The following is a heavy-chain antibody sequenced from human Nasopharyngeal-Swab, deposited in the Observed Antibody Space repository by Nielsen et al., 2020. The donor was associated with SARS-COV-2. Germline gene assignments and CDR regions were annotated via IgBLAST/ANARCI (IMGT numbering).Heavy chain of an antibody. V-gene: IGHV3-7*03. D-gene: IGHD3-3*01. J-gene: IGHJ4*02. CDR3: AKDIARGGYYVDY. Sequence: VRQAPGKGLEWVANIKQDGSEKYYVDSVKGRFTISRDNAKNSLYLQMNSLRAEDTAVYYCAKDIARGGYYVDYWGQGTPVTVSS. CDR2: IKQDGSEK.